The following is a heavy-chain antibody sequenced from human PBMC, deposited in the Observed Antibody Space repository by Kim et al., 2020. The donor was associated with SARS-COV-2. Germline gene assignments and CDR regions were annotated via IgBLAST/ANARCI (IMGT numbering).Heavy chain of an antibody. CDR2: ISSSSSTK. D-gene: IGHD5-18*01. Sequence: GGSLRLSCAASGFTFSSYTMHWVRQAPGKGLEWVSYISSSSSTKYYADSVKGRFTISRDNSKNTLYLQMNSLRDEDTAVYYCARGVYSYGSFDYWGQGTLVTVSS. V-gene: IGHV3-48*02. CDR3: ARGVYSYGSFDY. CDR1: GFTFSSYT. J-gene: IGHJ4*02.